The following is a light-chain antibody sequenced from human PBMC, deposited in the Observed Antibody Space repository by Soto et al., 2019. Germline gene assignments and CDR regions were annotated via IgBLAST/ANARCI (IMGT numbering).Light chain of an antibody. CDR3: QKYSSVPV. J-gene: IGKJ3*01. CDR1: RDIRNF. Sequence: DLQMTKAPTSLSASVEDKVIITCRGSRDIRNFVAWYQQKPGKAPKLLIYAASTLHSGFPSRFSGSGSGTDFTLTINSLQPEDVATYSCQKYSSVPVFGPGTKVEIK. CDR2: AAS. V-gene: IGKV1-27*01.